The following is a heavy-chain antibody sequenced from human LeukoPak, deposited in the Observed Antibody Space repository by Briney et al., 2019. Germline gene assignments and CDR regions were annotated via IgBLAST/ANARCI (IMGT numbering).Heavy chain of an antibody. V-gene: IGHV4-4*02. D-gene: IGHD2-21*01. J-gene: IGHJ5*02. Sequence: PSGTLSLTCAVSGGSISSSNWWSWVRQPPGKGLEWIGEIYHSGSTNYNPSLKSRVTISVDKSKNQFSLKLSSVTAADTAVYYCARLLGTHINYFDPWGQGTLVTVSS. CDR2: IYHSGST. CDR1: GGSISSSNW. CDR3: ARLLGTHINYFDP.